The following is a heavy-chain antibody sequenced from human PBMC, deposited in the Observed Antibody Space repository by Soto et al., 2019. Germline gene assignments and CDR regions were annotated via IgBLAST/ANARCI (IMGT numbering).Heavy chain of an antibody. CDR2: ISTFNGNT. J-gene: IGHJ6*02. Sequence: QVQLVQSGAEVRKPGASVKVSCKTSGYTFTSYGVSWVRQAPGQGLEWMGWISTFNGNTNYAQKLQGRVTMTADTSTSTAYMELRSLRSDDTAVYYCARDPRDGATSWPPRHYYAMDVWGQGTTVTVSS. CDR3: ARDPRDGATSWPPRHYYAMDV. D-gene: IGHD2-2*01. CDR1: GYTFTSYG. V-gene: IGHV1-18*04.